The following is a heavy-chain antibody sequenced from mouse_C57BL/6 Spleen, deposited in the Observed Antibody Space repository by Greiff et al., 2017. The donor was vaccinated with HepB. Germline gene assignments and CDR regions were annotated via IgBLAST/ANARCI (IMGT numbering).Heavy chain of an antibody. Sequence: EVHLVESGEGLVKPGGSLKLSCAASGFTFSSYAMSWVRQTPEKRLEWVAYISSGGDYIYYADNVKGRFTISRDNDRNTLYLQMSSLQSEETSMYYCTRDLAWFAYWGQGTLVTVSA. CDR3: TRDLAWFAY. CDR2: ISSGGDYI. CDR1: GFTFSSYA. V-gene: IGHV5-9-1*02. J-gene: IGHJ3*01.